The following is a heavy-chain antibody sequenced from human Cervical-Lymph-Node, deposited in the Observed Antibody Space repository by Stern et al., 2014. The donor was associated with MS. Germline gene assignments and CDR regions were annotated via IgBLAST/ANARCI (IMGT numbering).Heavy chain of an antibody. CDR2: ISVCSGNT. J-gene: IGHJ4*02. Sequence: QVQLVQSGAEVKKPAASVKVTCKASGYTFTSYGLSWVRQAPGQGLEWVGLISVCSGNTNYARKCQGRVALTTDTSTSTVYMELTNLRSDDTAVYYCARAYEGDFWGQGTLVTVSS. CDR1: GYTFTSYG. D-gene: IGHD3-3*01. V-gene: IGHV1-18*01. CDR3: ARAYEGDF.